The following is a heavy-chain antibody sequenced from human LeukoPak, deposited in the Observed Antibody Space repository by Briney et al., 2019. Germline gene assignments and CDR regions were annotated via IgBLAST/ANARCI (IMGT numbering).Heavy chain of an antibody. D-gene: IGHD5-18*01. CDR1: GFTFSSYS. CDR2: ISSSSSFI. J-gene: IGHJ3*02. V-gene: IGHV3-21*01. CDR3: ARDRSRGLLDAFDI. Sequence: GGSLRLSCAASGFTFSSYSMNWVRQAPGKGLEWVSSISSSSSFIYYADSVKGRFTISRDNAKNSLYLQMNSLRAEGTAVYYCARDRSRGLLDAFDIWGQGTMVTVSS.